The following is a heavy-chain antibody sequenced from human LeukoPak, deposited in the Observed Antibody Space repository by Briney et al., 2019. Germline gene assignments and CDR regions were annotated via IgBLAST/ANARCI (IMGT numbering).Heavy chain of an antibody. CDR3: ARDISIASSGWYDY. V-gene: IGHV6-1*01. CDR1: GDSVSSNSAA. CDR2: TYYWYKWYN. D-gene: IGHD6-19*01. Sequence: SQTLSLTCPISGDSVSSNSAAWNWIRQSPSRGLEGLGRTYYWYKWYNDYAVSVKSRVTITPDTSKNQFSLQLNSVTPEDTAVYYCARDISIASSGWYDYWGQGTLVTVSS. J-gene: IGHJ4*02.